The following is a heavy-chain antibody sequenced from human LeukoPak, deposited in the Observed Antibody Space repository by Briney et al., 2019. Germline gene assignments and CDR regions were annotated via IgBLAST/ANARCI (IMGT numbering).Heavy chain of an antibody. V-gene: IGHV4-34*01. CDR1: GGSISTYY. CDR3: ARHRVSYYYDSSGYFARNRGDAFDI. CDR2: VNHSGST. J-gene: IGHJ3*02. D-gene: IGHD3-22*01. Sequence: LVKPSETLSLTCTVSGGSISTYYWSWIRQPPGKGLEWIGEVNHSGSTNYNPSLKSRVTISVDTSKNQFSLKLSSVTAADTAVYYCARHRVSYYYDSSGYFARNRGDAFDIWGQGTMVTVSS.